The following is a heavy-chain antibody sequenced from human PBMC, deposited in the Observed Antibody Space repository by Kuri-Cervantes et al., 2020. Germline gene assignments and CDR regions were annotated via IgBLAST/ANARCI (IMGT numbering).Heavy chain of an antibody. CDR1: KFTFSHYS. CDR3: ARGFDYFLGMDV. J-gene: IGHJ6*02. Sequence: GGSLRPSFAASKFTFSHYSFNWVRQAPGKGLEWVSYISGGGTNIHYADSVKGRFTISRDNAKNSVFLQMNSLKAEDTAVYYCARGFDYFLGMDVWGQGTTVTVSS. D-gene: IGHD3-9*01. V-gene: IGHV3-48*01. CDR2: ISGGGTNI.